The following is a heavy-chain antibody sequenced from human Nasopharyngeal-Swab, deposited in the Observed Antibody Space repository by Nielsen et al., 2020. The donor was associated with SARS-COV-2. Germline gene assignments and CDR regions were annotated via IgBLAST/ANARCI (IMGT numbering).Heavy chain of an antibody. V-gene: IGHV4-59*13. Sequence: SETLSLTCTVSGGSIRSYYWSWIRQSPGKGLEWIGYIYYSGSTNYNPSLKSRVTISLDTSKNQFSLKLSSVTAADTAVYYCARDVTMVRGVIGDYYSMDVWGQGTTVTVSS. CDR1: GGSIRSYY. CDR2: IYYSGST. CDR3: ARDVTMVRGVIGDYYSMDV. J-gene: IGHJ6*02. D-gene: IGHD3-10*01.